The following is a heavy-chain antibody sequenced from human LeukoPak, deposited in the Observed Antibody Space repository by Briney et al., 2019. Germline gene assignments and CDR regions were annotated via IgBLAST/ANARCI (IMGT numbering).Heavy chain of an antibody. CDR2: ISYDGSNK. Sequence: PGGSLRLSCAASGFTFSDYAMHWVRQAPGKGLEWVAVISYDGSNKYYADSVKGRFTISRDNSKNTLYLQMNSLRTDDTAVYHCAKAGCSSTSCYTNCWGQGTLVTVSP. CDR3: AKAGCSSTSCYTNC. V-gene: IGHV3-30*18. D-gene: IGHD2-2*02. CDR1: GFTFSDYA. J-gene: IGHJ4*02.